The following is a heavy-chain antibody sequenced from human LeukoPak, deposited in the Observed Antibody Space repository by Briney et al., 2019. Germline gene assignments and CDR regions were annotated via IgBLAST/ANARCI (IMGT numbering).Heavy chain of an antibody. CDR2: IIPIFGTA. D-gene: IGHD2-2*01. V-gene: IGHV1-69*05. CDR1: GGTFSSYA. CDR3: ARVTYCSSTSCSDWYFDL. J-gene: IGHJ2*01. Sequence: SVKVSCKASGGTFSSYAISWVRQAPGQGLEWMGGIIPIFGTANHAQKFQGRVTITTDESTSTAYMELSSLRSEDTAVYYCARVTYCSSTSCSDWYFDLWGRGTLVTVSS.